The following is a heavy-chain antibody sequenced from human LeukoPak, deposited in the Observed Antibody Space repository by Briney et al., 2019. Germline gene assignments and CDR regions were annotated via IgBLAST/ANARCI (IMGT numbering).Heavy chain of an antibody. Sequence: GGSLNPPFQCPGYSFTRFWIGWERQLPGKGLGWMGIIYPGDSDTRYSPSFQGQVPISGHKSISTSYLQRSRLRASDTAMYYCARQEDGGNREFDYWGQGTLVTVSS. D-gene: IGHD4-23*01. J-gene: IGHJ4*02. CDR3: ARQEDGGNREFDY. V-gene: IGHV5-51*01. CDR1: GYSFTRFW. CDR2: IYPGDSDT.